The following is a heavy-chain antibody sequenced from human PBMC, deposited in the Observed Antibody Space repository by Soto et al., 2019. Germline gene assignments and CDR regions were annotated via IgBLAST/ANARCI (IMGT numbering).Heavy chain of an antibody. D-gene: IGHD3-10*01. V-gene: IGHV3-48*02. CDR2: ISSSSSTI. J-gene: IGHJ6*02. CDR1: GFTFSSYS. CDR3: ARVGTYYYYETHKYGMDV. Sequence: GGSLRLSCAASGFTFSSYSMNWVRQAPGKGPEWVSYISSSSSTIYYADSVKGRFTISRDNAKNSLYLQMNSLRDEDTAVYYYARVGTYYYYETHKYGMDVWGQGTTVTVSS.